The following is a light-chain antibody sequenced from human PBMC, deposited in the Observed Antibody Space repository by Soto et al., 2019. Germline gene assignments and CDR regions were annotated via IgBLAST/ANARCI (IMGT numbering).Light chain of an antibody. CDR2: DAS. V-gene: IGKV3-11*01. J-gene: IGKJ5*01. CDR3: QQRSNWQVT. CDR1: QSVSSN. Sequence: IVLTQSPATLSVSPVERASLSCRASQSVSSNLAWYQQSPGQAPRLLIYDASNRATGIPARFSGSGSGTDFTLTISSLEPEDFAVYYCQQRSNWQVTFGQGTRLEIK.